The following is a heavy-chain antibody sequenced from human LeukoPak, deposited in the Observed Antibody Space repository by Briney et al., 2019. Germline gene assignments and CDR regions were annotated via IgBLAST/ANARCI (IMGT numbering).Heavy chain of an antibody. J-gene: IGHJ5*02. CDR1: GFTVSSNY. D-gene: IGHD4-17*01. Sequence: TGGSLRLSCAASGFTVSSNYMSWVRQAPGKGLEWVSVIYSGGSTYYADSVKGRFTISRDTSKNTLYLQINSLRVEDTAVYYCIVFGDSNHWGQGTLVTVSS. CDR2: IYSGGST. V-gene: IGHV3-53*01. CDR3: IVFGDSNH.